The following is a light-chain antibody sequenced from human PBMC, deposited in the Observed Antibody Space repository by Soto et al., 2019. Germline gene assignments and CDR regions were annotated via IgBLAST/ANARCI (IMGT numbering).Light chain of an antibody. J-gene: IGKJ1*01. V-gene: IGKV3-20*01. Sequence: EIVLTQSPGTLSLSPGERATLSCRASQSVSSNRLAWYQQKPGQPPRVLLYGASNRAPGIPDKFSGSGSGTDFTFTISRLGPEDFAVYYCQQYGSSPWTFGQGTKVEIK. CDR2: GAS. CDR1: QSVSSNR. CDR3: QQYGSSPWT.